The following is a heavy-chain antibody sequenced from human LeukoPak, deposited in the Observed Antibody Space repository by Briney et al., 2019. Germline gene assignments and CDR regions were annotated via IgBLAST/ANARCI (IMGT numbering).Heavy chain of an antibody. CDR2: SAGSI. J-gene: IGHJ4*02. V-gene: IGHV3-53*01. CDR3: ARRAGAYTHPYDY. CDR1: GFTVSSSS. D-gene: IGHD3-16*01. Sequence: GGSLRLSCTVSGFTVSSSSMSWVRQAPGKGLEWVSFSAGSIYYSDSVKGRFTISIDNSKNTLYLQMNSLRAEDTAVYYCARRAGAYTHPYDYWGQGTLVTVSS.